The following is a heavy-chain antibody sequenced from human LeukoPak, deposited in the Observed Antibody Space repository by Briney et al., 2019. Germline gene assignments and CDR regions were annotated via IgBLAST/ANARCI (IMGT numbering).Heavy chain of an antibody. CDR1: GGSINSGTFY. J-gene: IGHJ4*02. CDR2: MYYAGSS. D-gene: IGHD1-26*01. V-gene: IGHV4-39*01. Sequence: SETLSLTCTVSGGSINSGTFYWGWIRQPPGKGLEWIGSMYYAGSSYYNPSLKSRVTTSVDTSKNQFSLKLTSVTAADTAVYFCARRSDSGSDDGEDYFDYWGQGTLVTVSS. CDR3: ARRSDSGSDDGEDYFDY.